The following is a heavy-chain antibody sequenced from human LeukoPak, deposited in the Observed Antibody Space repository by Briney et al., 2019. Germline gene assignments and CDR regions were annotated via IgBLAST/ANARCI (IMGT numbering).Heavy chain of an antibody. Sequence: GGSLRLSCAASGFSFSGYWMSWVRQAPGKGLEWVANIKQDGSEKYYVDSVKGRFTISRDNAKNSLYLQMNSLRAEDTAVYYCARDWSWIQLWPFDYWGQGTLVTVSS. CDR2: IKQDGSEK. CDR1: GFSFSGYW. V-gene: IGHV3-7*01. CDR3: ARDWSWIQLWPFDY. D-gene: IGHD5-18*01. J-gene: IGHJ4*02.